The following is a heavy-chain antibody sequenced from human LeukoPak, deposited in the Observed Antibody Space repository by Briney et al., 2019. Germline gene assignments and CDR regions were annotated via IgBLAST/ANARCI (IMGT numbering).Heavy chain of an antibody. Sequence: GESLNISCKGSGYSFANYWIGWVRQMPGKGLEWMGIIYPGDSDTRYSLSFQGQVTISADRSISTAYLQWSSLKASDTAMYYCARPPYGDYEGLAFDIWGQGTMVTVSS. V-gene: IGHV5-51*01. J-gene: IGHJ3*02. CDR3: ARPPYGDYEGLAFDI. CDR1: GYSFANYW. CDR2: IYPGDSDT. D-gene: IGHD4-17*01.